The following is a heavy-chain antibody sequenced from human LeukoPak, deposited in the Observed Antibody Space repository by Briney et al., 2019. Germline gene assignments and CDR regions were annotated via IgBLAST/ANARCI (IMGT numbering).Heavy chain of an antibody. J-gene: IGHJ6*03. CDR3: ARAHPIAAAGPRGYYYYYMDV. CDR1: GFTVSSNY. V-gene: IGHV3-53*05. Sequence: GGSLRLSCAASGFTVSSNYMSWVRQAPGKGLEWVSVIYSGGSTYYADSVKGRFTISRDNSKNTLYLQMNSLRAEDTAVYYCARAHPIAAAGPRGYYYYYMDVWGKGTTVTVSS. CDR2: IYSGGST. D-gene: IGHD6-13*01.